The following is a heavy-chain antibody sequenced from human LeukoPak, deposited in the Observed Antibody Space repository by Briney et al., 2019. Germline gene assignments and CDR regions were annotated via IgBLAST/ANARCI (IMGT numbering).Heavy chain of an antibody. CDR2: INPNSGGT. Sequence: GASVKVSCKASGYTFTGYYMHWVRQAPGQGLEWMGWINPNSGGTNYAQKFQGRVTMTRDTSISTAYMELSRLRSEDTAVYYCARDSGHITMIRGVVLYYMDVWGKGTTVTISS. V-gene: IGHV1-2*02. CDR3: ARDSGHITMIRGVVLYYMDV. CDR1: GYTFTGYY. D-gene: IGHD3-10*01. J-gene: IGHJ6*03.